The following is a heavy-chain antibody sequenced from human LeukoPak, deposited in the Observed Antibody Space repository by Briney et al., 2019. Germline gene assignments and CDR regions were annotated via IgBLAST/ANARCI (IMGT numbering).Heavy chain of an antibody. V-gene: IGHV3-74*01. D-gene: IGHD6-13*01. CDR3: ARFGDSSSWYYFDY. CDR2: INSDGSST. Sequence: GGSLRLSCAASGFGLDGYTMHWVRQAPGKGLVWVSRINSDGSSTSYADSVKGRFTISRDNAKNTLYLQMNSLRAEDTAVYYCARFGDSSSWYYFDYWGQGTLVTVSS. J-gene: IGHJ4*02. CDR1: GFGLDGYT.